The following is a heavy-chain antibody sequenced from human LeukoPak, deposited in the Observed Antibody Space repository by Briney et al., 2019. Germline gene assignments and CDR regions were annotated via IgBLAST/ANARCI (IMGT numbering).Heavy chain of an antibody. CDR1: GFTFSTYS. Sequence: PGGSLRLSCSASGFTFSTYSMNWVRQAPGKGLEWVSSISIGSTYIFYGDSVKGRFTISRDDAGNSLYLQMNGLGAEDTAVYYCARTRDDSGCFDLWGQGALVTVSS. CDR3: ARTRDDSGCFDL. J-gene: IGHJ4*02. D-gene: IGHD6-19*01. CDR2: ISIGSTYI. V-gene: IGHV3-21*01.